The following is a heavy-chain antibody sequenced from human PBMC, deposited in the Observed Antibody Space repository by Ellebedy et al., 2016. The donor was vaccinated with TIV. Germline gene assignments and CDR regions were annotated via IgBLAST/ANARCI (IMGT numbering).Heavy chain of an antibody. V-gene: IGHV3-11*05. Sequence: GESLKISCAASGFTFTDYYMTWVRQAPGKGLEWVSYIDPTSSYTNYADSLKGRLTISRDNAKNSLYLQMNSLRAEDTAVYYCARDPHASTVVTPWGQGTLVTVSS. CDR1: GFTFTDYY. D-gene: IGHD4-23*01. J-gene: IGHJ4*02. CDR2: IDPTSSYT. CDR3: ARDPHASTVVTP.